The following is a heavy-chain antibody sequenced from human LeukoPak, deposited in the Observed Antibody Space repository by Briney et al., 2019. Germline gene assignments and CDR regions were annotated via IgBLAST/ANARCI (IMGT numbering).Heavy chain of an antibody. V-gene: IGHV1-18*01. Sequence: ASVKVSCKASGYTFSSYDFSWVRQAPGQGLEWMGWIGAYNGNTNYAQKLQGRVTMTTDTSTSTAYMELRGLRSDDTAVYYCARVRSPAAGTRFDYWGQGTLVTVSS. CDR2: IGAYNGNT. J-gene: IGHJ4*02. CDR3: ARVRSPAAGTRFDY. CDR1: GYTFSSYD. D-gene: IGHD6-13*01.